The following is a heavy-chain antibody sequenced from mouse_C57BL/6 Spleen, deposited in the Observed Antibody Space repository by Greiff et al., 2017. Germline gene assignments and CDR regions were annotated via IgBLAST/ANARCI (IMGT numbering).Heavy chain of an antibody. D-gene: IGHD6-2*01. CDR1: GYTFTSYW. Sequence: QVQLKQPGAELVRPGSSVKLSCKASGYTFTSYWMHWVKQRPIQGLEWIGNIDPSDSETHYNQKFKDKATLTVAKSSSTAYMQLSSLTSEDSAVYYCARGGLWVDYWGQGTTLTVSS. CDR2: IDPSDSET. J-gene: IGHJ2*01. CDR3: ARGGLWVDY. V-gene: IGHV1-52*01.